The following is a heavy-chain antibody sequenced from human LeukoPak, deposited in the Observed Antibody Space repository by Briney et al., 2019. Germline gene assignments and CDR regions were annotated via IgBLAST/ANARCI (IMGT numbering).Heavy chain of an antibody. CDR1: GGSFSGYY. CDR2: INHSGST. Sequence: SETLSLTCAVYGGSFSGYYWSWIRQPPGKGLEWIGEINHSGSTNYNPSLKSRVTISVDTSKNQFSLKLSSVTAADTAVYYCAMTLGIAVAGTLGYWGQGTLVTVSP. D-gene: IGHD6-19*01. J-gene: IGHJ4*02. V-gene: IGHV4-34*01. CDR3: AMTLGIAVAGTLGY.